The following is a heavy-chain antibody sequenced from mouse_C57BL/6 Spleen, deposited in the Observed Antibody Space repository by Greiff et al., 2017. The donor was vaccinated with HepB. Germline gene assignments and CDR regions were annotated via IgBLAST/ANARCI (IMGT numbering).Heavy chain of an antibody. CDR2: INPSSGYT. J-gene: IGHJ3*01. CDR1: GYTFTSYT. Sequence: VQLQQSGAELARPGASVKMSCKASGYTFTSYTMHWVKQRPGQGLEWIGYINPSSGYTKYNQKFKDKATLTADKSSSTAYMQLSSLTSEDSAVYYCAREDYYGSSYRAWFAYWGQGTLVTVSA. V-gene: IGHV1-4*01. CDR3: AREDYYGSSYRAWFAY. D-gene: IGHD1-1*01.